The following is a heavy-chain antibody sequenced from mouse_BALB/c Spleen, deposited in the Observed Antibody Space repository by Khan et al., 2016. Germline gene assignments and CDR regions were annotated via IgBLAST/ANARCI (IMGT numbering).Heavy chain of an antibody. J-gene: IGHJ2*01. D-gene: IGHD2-1*01. CDR2: IDPETGGT. Sequence: QVQLKQSGAELVRPGASVTLSCKASGYTFSDYEMHWVKQTPVHGLQWIGSIDPETGGTAYNQKFKGQATLTAGRSSSTSYMELRSLTSEDSAVSYCTSKGIFYGTYDFDSWGQGTTLTVSS. V-gene: IGHV1-15*01. CDR3: TSKGIFYGTYDFDS. CDR1: GYTFSDYE.